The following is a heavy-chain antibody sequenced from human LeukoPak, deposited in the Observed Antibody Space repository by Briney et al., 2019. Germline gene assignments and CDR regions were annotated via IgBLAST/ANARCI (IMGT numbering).Heavy chain of an antibody. D-gene: IGHD6-19*01. J-gene: IGHJ6*04. V-gene: IGHV3-48*03. CDR3: VREYRQWLVRYYYGMDV. CDR2: ISSSGSTI. Sequence: PGGSLRLSCAASGFTFSSYEMNWVRQAPGKGLEWVSYISSSGSTIYYADSVKGRFTISRDNAKNSLYLQMNSLRAEDTAVYYCVREYRQWLVRYYYGMDVWGKGTTVTVSS. CDR1: GFTFSSYE.